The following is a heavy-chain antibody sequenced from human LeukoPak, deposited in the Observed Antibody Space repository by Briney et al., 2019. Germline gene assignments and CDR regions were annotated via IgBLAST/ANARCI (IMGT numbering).Heavy chain of an antibody. CDR2: IYSGGST. D-gene: IGHD1-26*01. CDR1: GFTFRRYG. CDR3: ASSTYSGSYSAYYYYMDV. J-gene: IGHJ6*03. V-gene: IGHV3-66*01. Sequence: GGSLRLSCAASGFTFRRYGMSWVRQAPGKGLEWVSVIYSGGSTYYADSVKGRFTISRDNSKNTLYLQMNSLRAEDTAVYYCASSTYSGSYSAYYYYMDVWGKGTTVTISS.